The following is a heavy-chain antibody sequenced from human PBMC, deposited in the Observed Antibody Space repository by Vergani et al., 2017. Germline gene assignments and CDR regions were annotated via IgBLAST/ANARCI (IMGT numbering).Heavy chain of an antibody. CDR2: IFSNDEK. J-gene: IGHJ5*02. Sequence: QVTLKESGPVLVKPTETLTLTCTVSGFSLSNARMGVSWIRQPPGKALEWLAHIFSNDEKSYSSSLKSRLTISKDTSKSQVVLTVTNMDPVDTATYYCARTDDYGDYVAWFDPWGQGTLVTVSS. CDR1: GFSLSNARMG. CDR3: ARTDDYGDYVAWFDP. V-gene: IGHV2-26*01. D-gene: IGHD4-17*01.